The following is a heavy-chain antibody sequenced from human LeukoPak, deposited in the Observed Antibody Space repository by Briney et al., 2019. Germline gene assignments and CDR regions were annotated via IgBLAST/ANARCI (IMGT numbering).Heavy chain of an antibody. D-gene: IGHD1-26*01. CDR1: GGSISRYY. V-gene: IGHV4-59*01. Sequence: SETLSLTCTVSGGSISRYYWSWIRQPPGKGLEWIGYIYYSGSTNYNPSLKSRVTISVDTSKSQFSLKLSSVTAADTAVYYCARDSAHYYYYYMDVWGKGTTVTVSS. J-gene: IGHJ6*03. CDR2: IYYSGST. CDR3: ARDSAHYYYYYMDV.